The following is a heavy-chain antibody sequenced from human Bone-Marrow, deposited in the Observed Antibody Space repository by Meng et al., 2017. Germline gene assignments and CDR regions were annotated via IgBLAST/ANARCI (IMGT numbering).Heavy chain of an antibody. CDR3: AKDGSREWFSYYYYGMDV. J-gene: IGHJ6*02. CDR2: IVVGSGNT. V-gene: IGHV1-58*01. D-gene: IGHD3-3*01. CDR1: GFTFTSSA. Sequence: SVKVSCKASGFTFTSSAVQWVRQARGQRLEWIGWIVVGSGNTNYAQKFQERVTITRDMSTSTAYMELSSLRAEDTAVYYCAKDGSREWFSYYYYGMDVWGQGTTVTVSS.